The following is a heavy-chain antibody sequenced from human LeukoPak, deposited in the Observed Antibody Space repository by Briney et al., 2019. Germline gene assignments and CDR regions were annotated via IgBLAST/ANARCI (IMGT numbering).Heavy chain of an antibody. CDR1: GYTFTSYG. CDR2: ISAYNGNT. V-gene: IGHV1-18*01. J-gene: IGHJ4*02. Sequence: EASVKVSCKASGYTFTSYGISWVRQAPGQGLEWMGWISAYNGNTNYAQELQGRVTMTTDTSTSTAYMELRSLRSDDTAVYYCARDRDHDTEDYWGQGTLVTVSS. D-gene: IGHD2-21*01. CDR3: ARDRDHDTEDY.